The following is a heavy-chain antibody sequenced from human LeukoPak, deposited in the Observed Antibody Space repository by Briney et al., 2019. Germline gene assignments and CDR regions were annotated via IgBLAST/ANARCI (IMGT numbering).Heavy chain of an antibody. CDR1: GYTFTSYD. V-gene: IGHV1-8*01. D-gene: IGHD3-22*01. Sequence: GASVKVSCEASGYTFTSYDINWVRQATGQGLEWMGCMNPNSGNTFYAQKFQGRVTISRDTSISTAYMELSSLRSEDTAVHYCARGMASYSDSSGYHLHYYYGLALWGQGTTLPLSS. CDR3: ARGMASYSDSSGYHLHYYYGLAL. J-gene: IGHJ6*02. CDR2: MNPNSGNT.